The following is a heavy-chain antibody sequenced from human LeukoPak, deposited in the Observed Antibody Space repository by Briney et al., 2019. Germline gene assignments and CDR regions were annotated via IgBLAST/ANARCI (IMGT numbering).Heavy chain of an antibody. CDR3: ARAPTMVRGVPTSDFDY. CDR2: INPNSGGT. V-gene: IGHV1-2*02. Sequence: ASVKVSCKGSGYTFTGYYMHWVRQAPGQGLEWMGWINPNSGGTNYAQKFQGRGTMTRDTSISTAYMQLSRLRSDDTALYYCARAPTMVRGVPTSDFDYWGQGTLVTVSS. D-gene: IGHD3-10*01. CDR1: GYTFTGYY. J-gene: IGHJ4*02.